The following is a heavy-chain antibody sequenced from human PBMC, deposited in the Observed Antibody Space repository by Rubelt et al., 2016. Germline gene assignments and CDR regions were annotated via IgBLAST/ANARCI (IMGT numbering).Heavy chain of an antibody. D-gene: IGHD1-26*01. J-gene: IGHJ4*02. V-gene: IGHV3-11*04. Sequence: VSGKGLEWVSHISSSGSAIHYGDSVKGRFTISRDNAKNTLYLQMNSLRAEDTAVYYCARDRASGSNSLLGWTPLAYWGQGTLVTVSS. CDR2: ISSSGSAI. CDR3: ARDRASGSNSLLGWTPLAY.